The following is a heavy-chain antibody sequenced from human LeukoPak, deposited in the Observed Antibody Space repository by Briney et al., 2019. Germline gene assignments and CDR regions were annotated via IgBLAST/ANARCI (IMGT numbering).Heavy chain of an antibody. CDR1: GFTFDDYA. J-gene: IGHJ6*03. CDR3: AKDAYGGATFFYYMDV. CDR2: ISWNSGNI. V-gene: IGHV3-9*01. D-gene: IGHD2/OR15-2a*01. Sequence: SLRLSCAGYGFTFDDYAMHWVRQTPGKGLEWVSGISWNSGNIAYADFVGGRFTISRDNAKNSLSLQMNSLSDEDTAVYYCAKDAYGGATFFYYMDVWGKGTTVTVSS.